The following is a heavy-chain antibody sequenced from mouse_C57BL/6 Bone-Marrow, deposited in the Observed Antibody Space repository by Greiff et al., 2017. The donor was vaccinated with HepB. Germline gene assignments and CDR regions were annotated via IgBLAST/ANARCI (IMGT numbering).Heavy chain of an antibody. CDR1: GYSIPSGYY. J-gene: IGHJ1*03. CDR2: ISYDGSN. Sequence: EVKLQESGPGLVKPSQSLSLTCSVTGYSIPSGYYWNWIRQFPGNKLEWMGYISYDGSNNYNPSLKNRISITRDTSKNQFFLKLNSVTTEDTATYYCARDGWYFDVWGTGTTVTVSS. CDR3: ARDGWYFDV. V-gene: IGHV3-6*01.